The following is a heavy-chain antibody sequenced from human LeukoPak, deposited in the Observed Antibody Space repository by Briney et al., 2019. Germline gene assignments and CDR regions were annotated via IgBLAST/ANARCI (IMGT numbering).Heavy chain of an antibody. CDR3: ARDSFETDIDY. J-gene: IGHJ4*02. V-gene: IGHV3-7*01. CDR2: IKEDGSEK. Sequence: PGGSLRPSCAASGFLFSRYWMSWVRQAPGKGLEWVANIKEDGSEKYYVESMKGRFTISRDNVKNPLYLQINSLRAEDTAVYYCARDSFETDIDYWGQGTLVTVSS. CDR1: GFLFSRYW. D-gene: IGHD1-14*01.